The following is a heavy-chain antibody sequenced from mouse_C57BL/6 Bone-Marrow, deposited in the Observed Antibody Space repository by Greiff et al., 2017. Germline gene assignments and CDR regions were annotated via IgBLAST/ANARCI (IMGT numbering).Heavy chain of an antibody. J-gene: IGHJ3*01. Sequence: QVQPQQPGAELVRPGSSVKLSCKASGYTFTSYWMHWVKQRPIKGLEWIGNIDPSDSETHYNQKFKDKATLTVDKYSSTAYMQISSLTSEDSAVYYCARGGFAYWGQGTLVTVSA. CDR1: GYTFTSYW. V-gene: IGHV1-52*01. CDR2: IDPSDSET. CDR3: ARGGFAY.